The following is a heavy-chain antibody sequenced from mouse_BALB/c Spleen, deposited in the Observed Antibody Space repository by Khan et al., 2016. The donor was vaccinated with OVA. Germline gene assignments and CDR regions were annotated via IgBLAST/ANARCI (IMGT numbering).Heavy chain of an antibody. D-gene: IGHD2-14*01. CDR3: ARAYYRYDGYYAMDY. CDR1: GFSLSRYN. Sequence: QVQLKESGPGLVAPSQSLSITCTVSGFSLSRYNIHWVRQPPGKGLEWLGMIWGGGGTDYNSTLKSRLSISKDNSKSQVFLKMNSLRTDDPAMYYCARAYYRYDGYYAMDYWGQGTSVTVSS. V-gene: IGHV2-6-4*01. CDR2: IWGGGGT. J-gene: IGHJ4*01.